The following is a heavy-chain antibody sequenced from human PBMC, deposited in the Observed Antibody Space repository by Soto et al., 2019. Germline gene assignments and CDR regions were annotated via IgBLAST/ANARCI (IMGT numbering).Heavy chain of an antibody. J-gene: IGHJ4*02. V-gene: IGHV3-23*01. CDR2: ISGSGGST. D-gene: IGHD6-25*01. CDR3: AKSGYVLVPAWRY. CDR1: GFTFSSYA. Sequence: PGGSLRLSCAPSGFTFSSYAMSWVRQAPGKGLEWVSAISGSGGSTYYADSVKARFTISRDNSYNTLYLQMKSLRAEDTAVYYCAKSGYVLVPAWRYWGQGTLVTASS.